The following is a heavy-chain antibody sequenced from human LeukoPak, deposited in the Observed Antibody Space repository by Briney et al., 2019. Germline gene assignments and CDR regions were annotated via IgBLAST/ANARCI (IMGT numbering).Heavy chain of an antibody. CDR3: ARDKDSTEYYFDF. CDR1: GYTFTSHY. Sequence: ASVKVSCKASGYTFTSHYMHWVRQAPGQGLEWMGIINPSGGSTSYAQKFQGRFTMTRDTSTSTAHMELSSLRSEDTAVYYCARDKDSTEYYFDFWGQGTLVTVSS. V-gene: IGHV1-46*01. CDR2: INPSGGST. J-gene: IGHJ4*02. D-gene: IGHD2-2*01.